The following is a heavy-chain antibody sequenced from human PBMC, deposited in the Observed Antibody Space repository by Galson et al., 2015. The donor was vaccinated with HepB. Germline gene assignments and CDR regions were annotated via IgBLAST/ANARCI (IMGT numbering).Heavy chain of an antibody. CDR3: AKPVIGTYWYFDL. J-gene: IGHJ2*01. V-gene: IGHV3-23*01. Sequence: SLRLSCAASGFTFSPYAMSWVRQAPGKGLEWVSTISGNGAGIYYVDSVKGRFTISRDNSKNTLYLQMNSLRAEDTAVYYCAKPVIGTYWYFDLWGRGALVTVSS. CDR1: GFTFSPYA. CDR2: ISGNGAGI. D-gene: IGHD1-26*01.